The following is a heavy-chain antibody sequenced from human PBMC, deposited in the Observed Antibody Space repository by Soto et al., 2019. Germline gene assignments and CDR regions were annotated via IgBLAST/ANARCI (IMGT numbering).Heavy chain of an antibody. CDR2: IYYSGST. J-gene: IGHJ4*02. CDR1: GGSISSYY. D-gene: IGHD4-17*01. Sequence: SETLSLTCTVSGGSISSYYWSWIRQPPGKGLEWIGYIYYSGSTNYNPSLKSRVTISVDTSKNQFSLKLSSVTAADTAVYYCPRPGGHESGDSFVDYWGQGTLVTVSS. V-gene: IGHV4-59*01. CDR3: PRPGGHESGDSFVDY.